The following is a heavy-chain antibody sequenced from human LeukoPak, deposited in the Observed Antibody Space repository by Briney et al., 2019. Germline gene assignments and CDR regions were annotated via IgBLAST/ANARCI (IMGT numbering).Heavy chain of an antibody. J-gene: IGHJ4*02. V-gene: IGHV3-7*01. D-gene: IGHD2-15*01. CDR1: GFTFSSYW. Sequence: QPGGSLRLSCAASGFTFSSYWMSWVRQAPGKGLEWVANIKQDGSEKYYVDSVKVRFTISRDNAKNSLDLQMNSLRAEDTAVYYCASGTCDGSCYSWWGQGTLVTVSS. CDR2: IKQDGSEK. CDR3: ASGTCDGSCYSW.